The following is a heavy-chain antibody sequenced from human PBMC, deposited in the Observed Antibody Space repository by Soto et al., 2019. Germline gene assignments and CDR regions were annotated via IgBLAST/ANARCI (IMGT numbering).Heavy chain of an antibody. J-gene: IGHJ6*02. Sequence: QITLKESGPTLVKPTQTLTLTCTFSGFSLTTSGVGVAWIRQPPGKALEWLALMCWDDDKRYSPSLKTRLTLPEDTSENLLVLTMTTLAPVDIATYYCAPVFNSTGWSRFPSGLGVWGRGTTVTVSS. V-gene: IGHV2-5*02. D-gene: IGHD6-19*01. CDR3: APVFNSTGWSRFPSGLGV. CDR2: MCWDDDK. CDR1: GFSLTTSGVG.